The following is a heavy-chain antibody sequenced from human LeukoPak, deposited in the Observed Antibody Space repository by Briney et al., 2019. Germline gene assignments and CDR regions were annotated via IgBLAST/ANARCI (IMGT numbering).Heavy chain of an antibody. V-gene: IGHV3-9*01. J-gene: IGHJ3*02. CDR2: ISWNSGSI. D-gene: IGHD2-21*02. Sequence: GGSLRLSCAASGFTFDDYAMHWVRHAPGKGLEWVSGISWNSGSIGYADSVKGRFTISRDNAKNSLYLQMNSLRAEDTALYYCAKALSTAYCGGDCYTPWGAFDIWGQGTMVTVSS. CDR1: GFTFDDYA. CDR3: AKALSTAYCGGDCYTPWGAFDI.